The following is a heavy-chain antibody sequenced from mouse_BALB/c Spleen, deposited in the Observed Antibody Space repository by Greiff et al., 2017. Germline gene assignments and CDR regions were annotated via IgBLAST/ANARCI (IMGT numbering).Heavy chain of an antibody. Sequence: EVKVEESGGGLVQPGGSLRLSCATSGFTFTDYYMSWVRQPPGKALEWLGFIRNKANGYTTEYSASVKGRFTISRDNSQSILYLQMNTLRAEDSATYYCARGGGTSYFDYWGQGTTLTVSS. CDR3: ARGGGTSYFDY. V-gene: IGHV7-3*02. CDR1: GFTFTDYY. CDR2: IRNKANGYTT. J-gene: IGHJ2*01. D-gene: IGHD4-1*01.